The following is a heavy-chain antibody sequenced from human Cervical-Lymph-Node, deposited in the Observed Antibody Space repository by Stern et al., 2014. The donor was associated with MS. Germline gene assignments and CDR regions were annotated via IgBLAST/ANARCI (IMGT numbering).Heavy chain of an antibody. CDR3: ARSLNWNDVEDYHYGLDV. V-gene: IGHV1-2*06. Sequence: VHLVESGAEVKKPGASVKVPCKASGYTFTGYYLHWVRQAPGQGLEWMGRINPTSGDTKFAQNFQDRVTMTRDTSISTAYMELRRLRSDDTAVYYCARSLNWNDVEDYHYGLDVWGQGTTVTVSS. D-gene: IGHD1-1*01. CDR1: GYTFTGYY. CDR2: INPTSGDT. J-gene: IGHJ6*02.